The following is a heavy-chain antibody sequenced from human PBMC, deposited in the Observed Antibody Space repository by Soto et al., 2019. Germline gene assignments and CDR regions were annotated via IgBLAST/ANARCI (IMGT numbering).Heavy chain of an antibody. CDR2: ISYDGSNK. CDR3: AKIGRGSYRSPFDY. D-gene: IGHD3-16*02. CDR1: GFTFSSYR. V-gene: IGHV3-30*18. Sequence: QVQLVESGGGVVQPGRSLRLSCAASGFTFSSYRMHWVRQAPGKGLEWVAVISYDGSNKYYADSVKGRFTISRDNSKNTLYLQMNSLRAEDTAVYYCAKIGRGSYRSPFDYWGQGTLVTVSS. J-gene: IGHJ4*02.